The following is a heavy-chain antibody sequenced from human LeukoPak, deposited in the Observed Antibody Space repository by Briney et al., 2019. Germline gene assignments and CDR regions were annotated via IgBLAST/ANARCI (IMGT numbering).Heavy chain of an antibody. J-gene: IGHJ6*03. V-gene: IGHV3-23*01. CDR3: AKDTAIFGVDNFYDYYMDV. Sequence: GGSLRLSCAASGFTFSSYAMSWVRQAPGKGLEWVSAISGSGGSTYYADSVKGRFTISRDNSKNTLYLQMNSLRAEDTAVYYCAKDTAIFGVDNFYDYYMDVWGKGTTVTVSS. CDR2: ISGSGGST. CDR1: GFTFSSYA. D-gene: IGHD3-3*01.